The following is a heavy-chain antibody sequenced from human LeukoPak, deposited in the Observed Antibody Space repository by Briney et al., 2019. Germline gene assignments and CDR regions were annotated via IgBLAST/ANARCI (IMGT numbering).Heavy chain of an antibody. CDR1: GFTVSSNY. V-gene: IGHV3-23*01. CDR2: ISGSGGST. J-gene: IGHJ4*02. D-gene: IGHD3-22*01. CDR3: AKFPSYYYDSSGYWDY. Sequence: PGGSLRLSCAASGFTVSSNYMSWVRQAPGKGLEWVSAISGSGGSTYYADSVKGRFTISRDNSKNTLYLQMNSLRAEDTAVYYCAKFPSYYYDSSGYWDYWGQGTLVTVSS.